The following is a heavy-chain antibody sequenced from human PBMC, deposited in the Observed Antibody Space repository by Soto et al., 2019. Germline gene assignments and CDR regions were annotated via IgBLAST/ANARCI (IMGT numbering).Heavy chain of an antibody. CDR1: GGSISSSSYY. D-gene: IGHD2-15*01. J-gene: IGHJ4*02. CDR3: ARHPIYCSGGSCYSPGRYFDY. Sequence: SETLSLTCTVSGGSISSSSYYWGWIRQPPGKGLEWIGSIYYSGSTYYNPSLKSRVTISVDTSKNQFSLKPSSVTAADTAVYYCARHPIYCSGGSCYSPGRYFDYWGQGTLVTVSS. CDR2: IYYSGST. V-gene: IGHV4-39*01.